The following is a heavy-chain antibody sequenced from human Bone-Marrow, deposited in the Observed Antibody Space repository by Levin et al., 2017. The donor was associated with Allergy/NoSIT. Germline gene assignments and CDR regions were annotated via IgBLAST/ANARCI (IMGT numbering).Heavy chain of an antibody. D-gene: IGHD1-26*01. CDR2: ISSSSSYI. J-gene: IGHJ3*02. CDR3: ARDRGGWDPSVSVPDAFDI. Sequence: GGSLRLSCAASGFTFSSYSMNWVRQAPGKGLEWVSSISSSSSYIYYADSVKGRFTISRDNAKNSLYLQMNSLRAEDTAVYYCARDRGGWDPSVSVPDAFDIWGQGTMVTVSS. CDR1: GFTFSSYS. V-gene: IGHV3-21*01.